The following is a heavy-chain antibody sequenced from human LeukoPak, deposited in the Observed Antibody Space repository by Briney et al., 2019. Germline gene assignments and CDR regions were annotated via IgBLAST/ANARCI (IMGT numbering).Heavy chain of an antibody. V-gene: IGHV3-30-3*01. CDR2: ISYDGSNK. CDR3: ARDLNDYGDYVGMDV. Sequence: GRSLRLSCAASGFTFSSYAMHWVRQAPGKGLEWVAVISYDGSNKYYADSVKGRFTISRDNSKNTLYLQMNSLRAEDTAVYYCARDLNDYGDYVGMDVWGQGTTVTVSS. CDR1: GFTFSSYA. D-gene: IGHD4-17*01. J-gene: IGHJ6*02.